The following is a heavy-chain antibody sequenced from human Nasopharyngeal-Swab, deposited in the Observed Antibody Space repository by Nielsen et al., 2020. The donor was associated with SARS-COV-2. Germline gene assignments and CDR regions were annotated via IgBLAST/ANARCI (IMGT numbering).Heavy chain of an antibody. Sequence: ASVKVSCKASGYTFTSYYMHWVRQAPGQGLEWMGIINPSGGSTSYAQKFQGRVTMTRDTSTSTVYMELSSLRSEDTAVYYCARGAELRYFDWLLFAFFDYWGQGTLATVSS. CDR1: GYTFTSYY. CDR3: ARGAELRYFDWLLFAFFDY. J-gene: IGHJ4*02. V-gene: IGHV1-46*01. CDR2: INPSGGST. D-gene: IGHD3-9*01.